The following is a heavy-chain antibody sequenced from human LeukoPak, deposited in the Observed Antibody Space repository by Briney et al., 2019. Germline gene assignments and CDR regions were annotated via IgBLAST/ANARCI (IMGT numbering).Heavy chain of an antibody. V-gene: IGHV1-69*01. CDR1: GGTFSSYA. CDR3: ARTYFYGSGSSEYFQH. CDR2: IIPIFGTA. J-gene: IGHJ1*01. D-gene: IGHD3-10*01. Sequence: SVKVSCKASGGTFSSYAISWVRQAPGQGLEWMGGIIPIFGTANYAQKFQGRVTITADESTSTAYMELSSLRSEDTAVYYCARTYFYGSGSSEYFQHWGQGTLVTVSS.